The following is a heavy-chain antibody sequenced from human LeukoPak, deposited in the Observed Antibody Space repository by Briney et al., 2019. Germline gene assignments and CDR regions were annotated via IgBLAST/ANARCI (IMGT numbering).Heavy chain of an antibody. D-gene: IGHD6-19*01. CDR2: VNSDGSST. CDR1: GFTFSYYW. CDR3: AREQYSSGWYDQFDY. V-gene: IGHV3-74*01. Sequence: GGSLRLSCAASGFTFSYYWMHRVRQVPGKGLVWVSRVNSDGSSTNYAESVKGRFTISRDNAKNTLNLQMNSLRAEDTAVYYCAREQYSSGWYDQFDYWGQGTLVTVSS. J-gene: IGHJ4*02.